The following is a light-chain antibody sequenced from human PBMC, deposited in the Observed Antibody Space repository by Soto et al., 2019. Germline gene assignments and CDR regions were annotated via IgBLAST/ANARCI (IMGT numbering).Light chain of an antibody. CDR2: DAS. J-gene: IGKJ1*01. V-gene: IGKV1-27*01. CDR3: QNYHSAPAT. Sequence: DIQMTQSPSSLTAFIGDRVTISCLASQDIIKFLAWYQQRPGRIPNVLLYDASTLRPGVPSRFSGSGSVTNFTLTITGLQPEDVATYYCQNYHSAPATFGQGTKVEIK. CDR1: QDIIKF.